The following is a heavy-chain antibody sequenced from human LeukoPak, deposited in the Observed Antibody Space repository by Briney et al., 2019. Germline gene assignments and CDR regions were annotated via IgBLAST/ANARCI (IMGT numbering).Heavy chain of an antibody. Sequence: PGGALRLSCAASGFTFCSYAMRWVRQAPGKGVEGVSAISGSGGSTYYADSVKGRFTISRDNSKNTLYLQMNSLRAEDTAVYYCARQGGIYAQFDLWGQGTLVTVSS. D-gene: IGHD3-16*01. J-gene: IGHJ5*02. CDR2: ISGSGGST. V-gene: IGHV3-23*01. CDR1: GFTFCSYA. CDR3: ARQGGIYAQFDL.